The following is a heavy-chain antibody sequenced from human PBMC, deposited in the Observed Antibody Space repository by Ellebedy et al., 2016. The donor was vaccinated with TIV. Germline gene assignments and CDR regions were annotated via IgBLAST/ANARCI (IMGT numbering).Heavy chain of an antibody. V-gene: IGHV5-51*01. CDR2: IYPGDSDT. Sequence: GESLKISXKGSGYSFTSYWIGWVRQMPGKGLEWMGIIYPGDSDTRYSPSFQGQVTISADKSISTAYLQWSSLKASDTAMYYCAIRMVGLGYYYYGMDVWGQGTTVTVSS. CDR3: AIRMVGLGYYYYGMDV. D-gene: IGHD1-26*01. J-gene: IGHJ6*02. CDR1: GYSFTSYW.